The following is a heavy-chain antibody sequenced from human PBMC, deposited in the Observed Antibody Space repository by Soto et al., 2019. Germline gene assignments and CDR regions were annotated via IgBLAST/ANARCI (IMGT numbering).Heavy chain of an antibody. Sequence: PSETLSLTCAVSSGSISSSNWWSWVRQPPGKGLEWIGEIYHSGSTNYNPSLRSRVTISVDKSKNQFSLKLSSVTAADTAVYYCARKSIAARGAMDYWGQGTLVTVSS. J-gene: IGHJ4*02. D-gene: IGHD6-6*01. CDR2: IYHSGST. CDR3: ARKSIAARGAMDY. CDR1: SGSISSSNW. V-gene: IGHV4-4*02.